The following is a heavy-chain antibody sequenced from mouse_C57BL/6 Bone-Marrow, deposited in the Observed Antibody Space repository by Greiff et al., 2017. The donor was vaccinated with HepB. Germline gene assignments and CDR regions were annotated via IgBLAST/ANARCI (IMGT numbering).Heavy chain of an antibody. D-gene: IGHD1-1*01. V-gene: IGHV5-6*02. J-gene: IGHJ1*03. CDR1: GFTFSSYG. Sequence: VQLQQSGADLVKPGASLKLSCAASGFTFSSYGMSWVRQTPDKSLEWVATISTGGSYTYYPDSVKGRFTISTDTATNTLYLQLSSLKSEDAAMYYCARRITTGYFDVWGTGTTVTVSS. CDR2: ISTGGSYT. CDR3: ARRITTGYFDV.